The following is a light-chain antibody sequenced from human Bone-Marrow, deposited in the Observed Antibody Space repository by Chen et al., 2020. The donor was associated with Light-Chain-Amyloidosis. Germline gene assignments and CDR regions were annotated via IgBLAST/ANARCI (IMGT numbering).Light chain of an antibody. CDR2: DDS. V-gene: IGLV3-21*02. CDR1: NIGSTS. CDR3: QVWDRSSDRPV. Sequence: SYVLTQPSSVSVAPGQTATIACGGNNIGSTSVHWYQQTPGQAPLPVVYDDSDRPSGIPERLSGSNSVNTATLTLSRVEAGDEADYYCQVWDRSSDRPVFGGGTKLTVL. J-gene: IGLJ3*02.